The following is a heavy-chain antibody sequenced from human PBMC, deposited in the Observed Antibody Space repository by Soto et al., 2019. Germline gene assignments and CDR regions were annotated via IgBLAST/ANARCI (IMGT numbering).Heavy chain of an antibody. D-gene: IGHD6-13*01. J-gene: IGHJ5*02. V-gene: IGHV1-69*01. Sequence: QVQLVQSGAEVKKPGSSVKVSCKASGGTFSRYAISWVRQAPGQGLEWMGGIIPIFGTANYAQKFQGRVTITADESTSTPYMELSSLRSEDTAVHYCGRDRAAAGTGWFDPWGQGTLVTVSS. CDR2: IIPIFGTA. CDR1: GGTFSRYA. CDR3: GRDRAAAGTGWFDP.